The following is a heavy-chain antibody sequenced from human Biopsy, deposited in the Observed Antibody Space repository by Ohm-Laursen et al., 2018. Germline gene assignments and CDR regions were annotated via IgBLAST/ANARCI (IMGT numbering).Heavy chain of an antibody. V-gene: IGHV1-18*01. Sequence: SVKVSCKASGYKFTSYDMSWVRQAPGQGFEWMGRISGYNGNTNYAQKFQGRITMTIDAATSTGYMDLRSLKSDDTAVYYCARIAAAGWDDYWGQGTLVTVSS. CDR3: ARIAAAGWDDY. J-gene: IGHJ4*02. CDR1: GYKFTSYD. D-gene: IGHD6-25*01. CDR2: ISGYNGNT.